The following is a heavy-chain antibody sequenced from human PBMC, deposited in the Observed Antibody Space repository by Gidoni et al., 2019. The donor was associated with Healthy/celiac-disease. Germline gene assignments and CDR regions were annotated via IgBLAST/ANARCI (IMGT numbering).Heavy chain of an antibody. CDR3: ARDSYYDFWSGYLSPDDFDY. V-gene: IGHV1-18*01. D-gene: IGHD3-3*01. CDR1: GYTFTSYG. CDR2: ISAYNGNT. Sequence: QVQLVQSGAEVKKPGASVKVSCKASGYTFTSYGISWVRQAPGQGLEWMGWISAYNGNTNYAQKLQGRVTMTTDTSTSTAYMELRSLRSDDTAVYYCARDSYYDFWSGYLSPDDFDYWGQGTLVTVSS. J-gene: IGHJ4*02.